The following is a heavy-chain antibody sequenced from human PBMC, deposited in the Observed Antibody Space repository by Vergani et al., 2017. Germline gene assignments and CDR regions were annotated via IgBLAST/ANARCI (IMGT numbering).Heavy chain of an antibody. CDR2: IIPILGIA. CDR1: GGTFSSYT. Sequence: QVQLVQSGAEVKKPGSSVKVSCKASGGTFSSYTISWVRQAPGQGLEWMGRIIPILGIANYAQKFQGRVTITADKSTSTAYMELSSLRSEDTAVYYCARDLVVAANNYYDYGMDVWGQGTTVTVSS. D-gene: IGHD2-15*01. J-gene: IGHJ6*02. V-gene: IGHV1-69*08. CDR3: ARDLVVAANNYYDYGMDV.